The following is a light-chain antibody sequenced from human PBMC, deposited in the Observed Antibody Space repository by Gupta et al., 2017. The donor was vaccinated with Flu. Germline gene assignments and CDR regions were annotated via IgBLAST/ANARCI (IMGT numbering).Light chain of an antibody. Sequence: ERAALACRAKRNLGVDSAWDQQKPGHAPGPLNSGASTRATDISAIFSGRGSGTEFNFPISSEQSEDFAVHYCEQKNNSPQTFGQGTKVDIK. J-gene: IGKJ1*01. CDR3: EQKNNSPQT. V-gene: IGKV3-15*01. CDR2: GAS. CDR1: RNLGVD.